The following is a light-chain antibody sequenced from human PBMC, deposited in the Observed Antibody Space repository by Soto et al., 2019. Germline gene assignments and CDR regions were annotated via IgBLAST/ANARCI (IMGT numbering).Light chain of an antibody. V-gene: IGKV3-11*01. CDR3: QQRSNWPRT. CDR2: DAS. J-gene: IGKJ1*01. CDR1: QNVSSY. Sequence: EIVLTQSPATLSLSPGERATLSCRASQNVSSYLSWYQQKPGQAPRLLIYDASDRATGIPARFSGSGSATDFTLTNSSLEPEDFAVYYCQQRSNWPRTFGQGTKVDIK.